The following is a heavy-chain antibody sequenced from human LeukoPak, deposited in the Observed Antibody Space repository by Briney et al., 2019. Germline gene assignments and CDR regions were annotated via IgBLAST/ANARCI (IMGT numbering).Heavy chain of an antibody. Sequence: SETLSLTCTVSGGSISSSSYYWGWIRQPPGKGLEWIGSIYSSGSTYYNPSLKSRVTISVDTSKNQFSLKLSSVTAADTAVYYCARGQQLFDPWGQGTLVTVSS. J-gene: IGHJ5*02. V-gene: IGHV4-39*01. CDR3: ARGQQLFDP. D-gene: IGHD6-13*01. CDR1: GGSISSSSYY. CDR2: IYSSGST.